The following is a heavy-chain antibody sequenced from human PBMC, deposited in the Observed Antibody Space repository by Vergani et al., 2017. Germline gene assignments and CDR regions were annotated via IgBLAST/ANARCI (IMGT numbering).Heavy chain of an antibody. Sequence: QAQLQESGPGLVKPPETLSSTGQVSGSSVTDYNCNGTRQAPGKGLGWIGSLSTTGGATHASHNPSLKSRVSISVDTSKSQFSLRLTSVTAADSAIYYCAGDTHSWQRADRWGQGLLVSVSS. V-gene: IGHV4-59*02. CDR3: AGDTHSWQRADR. J-gene: IGHJ5*02. D-gene: IGHD6-13*01. CDR1: GSSVTDYN. CDR2: LSTTGGA.